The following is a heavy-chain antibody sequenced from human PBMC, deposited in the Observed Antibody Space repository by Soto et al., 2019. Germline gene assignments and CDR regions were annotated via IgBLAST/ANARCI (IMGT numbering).Heavy chain of an antibody. CDR1: GGSISSYY. J-gene: IGHJ6*02. CDR3: ARYGSWSYYGTYGMDV. Sequence: QVQLQESGPGLVKPSETLSLTCTVSGGSISSYYWSWIRQPPGKGLEWIGYIYYSGSTNYNPSLKNRVTIAVDTSKNQFSLKLSSVTAADTAVYYCARYGSWSYYGTYGMDVWGQGTTVTVSS. D-gene: IGHD3-10*01. CDR2: IYYSGST. V-gene: IGHV4-59*01.